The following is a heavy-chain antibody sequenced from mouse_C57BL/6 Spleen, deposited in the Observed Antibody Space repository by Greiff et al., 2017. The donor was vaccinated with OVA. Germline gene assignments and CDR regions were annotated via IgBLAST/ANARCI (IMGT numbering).Heavy chain of an antibody. Sequence: EVKVVESGGGLVKPGGSLKLSCAASGFTFSDYGMHWVRQAPEKGLEWVAYISSGSSTIYYADTVKGRFTISRDNAKNTLFLQMTSLRSEDTAMYYCARTVTTVVGDYYFDYWGQGTTLTVSS. CDR2: ISSGSSTI. V-gene: IGHV5-17*01. CDR3: ARTVTTVVGDYYFDY. J-gene: IGHJ2*01. D-gene: IGHD1-1*01. CDR1: GFTFSDYG.